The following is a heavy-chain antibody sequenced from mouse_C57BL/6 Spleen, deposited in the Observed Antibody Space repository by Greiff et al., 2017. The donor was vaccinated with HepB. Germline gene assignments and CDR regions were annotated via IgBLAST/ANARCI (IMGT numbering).Heavy chain of an antibody. CDR1: GFTFSDYY. Sequence: EVMLVESGGGLVQPGGSLKLSCAASGFTFSDYYMYWVRQTPEKRLEWVAYISHGGGSTYYPDTVKGRFTISRDNAKNTLYLQMSRLKSEDTAMYYCARQAITHYYFDYWGQGTTLTVSS. CDR2: ISHGGGST. V-gene: IGHV5-12*01. CDR3: ARQAITHYYFDY. J-gene: IGHJ2*01. D-gene: IGHD1-1*01.